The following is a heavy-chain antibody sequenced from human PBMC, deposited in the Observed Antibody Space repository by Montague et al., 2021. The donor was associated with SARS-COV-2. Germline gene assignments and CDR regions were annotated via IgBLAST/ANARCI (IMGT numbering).Heavy chain of an antibody. D-gene: IGHD5-24*01. CDR2: IYWHDNK. CDR1: GFSLTTSGEA. Sequence: PALVKPTQTLTLTCNFSGFSLTTSGEAVDWIRQPPGKALEWLALIYWHDNKYYSPSLKKRLTITKDTSKNHVSLTLTNMDPVDTGTYYCGRRLSRDGYGMDVFDIWGQGTMVTVSS. V-gene: IGHV2-5*01. CDR3: GRRLSRDGYGMDVFDI. J-gene: IGHJ3*02.